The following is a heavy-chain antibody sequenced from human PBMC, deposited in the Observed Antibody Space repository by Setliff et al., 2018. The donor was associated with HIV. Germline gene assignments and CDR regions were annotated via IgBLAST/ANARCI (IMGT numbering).Heavy chain of an antibody. CDR1: GGSISSHY. Sequence: TSETLSLTCSVSGGSISSHYWSWIRQPPGKGLEWIGYVYYSGITNYNVSLKSRVTISVDTSKNQFSLKLRSVTAADTAVYYCARDDHYYDSGSYYSDWYFDLWAVEPWSPSPQ. D-gene: IGHD3-10*01. V-gene: IGHV4-59*11. J-gene: IGHJ2*01. CDR3: ARDDHYYDSGSYYSDWYFDL. CDR2: VYYSGIT.